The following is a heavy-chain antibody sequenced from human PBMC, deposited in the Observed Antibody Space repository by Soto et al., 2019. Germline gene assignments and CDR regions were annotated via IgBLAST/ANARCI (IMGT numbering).Heavy chain of an antibody. CDR1: GGSISSGGYY. Sequence: QVQLQESGPGLVKPSQTLSLTCTVSGGSISSGGYYWSWIRQHPGKGLEWIGYIYYSGSTYYNRSLKSRVTISEDTSKKQFSLKLSSVTAADTAVYYCARVPTGYFDYYYYYMDVWGKGTTVTVSS. J-gene: IGHJ6*03. D-gene: IGHD3-9*01. CDR3: ARVPTGYFDYYYYYMDV. V-gene: IGHV4-31*03. CDR2: IYYSGST.